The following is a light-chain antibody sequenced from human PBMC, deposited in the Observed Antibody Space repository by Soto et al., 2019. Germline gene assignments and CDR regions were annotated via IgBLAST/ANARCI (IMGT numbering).Light chain of an antibody. CDR2: GSS. Sequence: EIVLTQSPGTPSLSPGERATLSCRASQSIKSRYLAWYQQTPGQAPRLLVYGSSNRATGIPDRFTGSGSGTDFTLTISGLEPEDFAVYYCQQYGGALPYTFGQGTKLEIK. J-gene: IGKJ2*01. V-gene: IGKV3-20*01. CDR3: QQYGGALPYT. CDR1: QSIKSRY.